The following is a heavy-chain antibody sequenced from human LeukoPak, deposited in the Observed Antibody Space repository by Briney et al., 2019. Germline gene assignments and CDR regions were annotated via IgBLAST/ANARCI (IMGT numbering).Heavy chain of an antibody. D-gene: IGHD3-10*01. J-gene: IGHJ4*02. CDR1: GSSLNSYY. CDR3: VRHGESGRHHAYFDS. CDR2: IYYSGST. V-gene: IGHV4-59*08. Sequence: SETLSLTCTVSGSSLNSYYWGWLRQPTGQGLEWVGYIYYSGSTNYNSSLKSRVAISVDTSKNQFSLKLSSVNAGDTAIYYCVRHGESGRHHAYFDSWGQGTLVTVSS.